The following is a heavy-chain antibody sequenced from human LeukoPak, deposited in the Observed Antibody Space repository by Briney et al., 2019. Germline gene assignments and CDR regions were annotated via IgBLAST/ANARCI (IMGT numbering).Heavy chain of an antibody. CDR3: ARDEYNYGGRTHPYFFDY. V-gene: IGHV4-38-2*02. J-gene: IGHJ4*02. Sequence: SETLSLTCTVSGYSISSGYYWGWIRQPPGKGLEWIGSIYHSGSTYYNPSLKSRVTISVDTSKNQFSLKLSSVTAADTAVYYCARDEYNYGGRTHPYFFDYWGQGSLATVSS. CDR1: GYSISSGYY. D-gene: IGHD5-18*01. CDR2: IYHSGST.